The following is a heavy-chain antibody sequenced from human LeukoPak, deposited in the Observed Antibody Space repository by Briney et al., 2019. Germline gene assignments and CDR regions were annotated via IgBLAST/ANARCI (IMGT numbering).Heavy chain of an antibody. V-gene: IGHV1-18*01. J-gene: IGHJ6*02. CDR2: ISAYNGNT. Sequence: ASVKVSCKASGYTFTSYGISWVRRAPGQGLEWMGWISAYNGNTNYAQKLQGRVTMTTDTSTSTAYMELRSLRSDDTAVYYCASGELLPDGYYYYYGMDVWGQGTTVTVSS. CDR1: GYTFTSYG. CDR3: ASGELLPDGYYYYYGMDV. D-gene: IGHD1-26*01.